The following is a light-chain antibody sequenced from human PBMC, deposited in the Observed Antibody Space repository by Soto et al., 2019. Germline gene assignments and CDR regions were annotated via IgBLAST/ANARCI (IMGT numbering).Light chain of an antibody. CDR2: SNT. CDR3: AAWDDSLNAYV. V-gene: IGLV1-44*01. CDR1: SSNIGSNT. Sequence: QSVLTQPPSASGTPGQRVTISCSGSSSNIGSNTVNWYQQFPGTAPKFLIYSNTQRPSGVPDRFSGSKSGTSASLAISGLQSGDEADYYCAAWDDSLNAYVFGTGTKLAVL. J-gene: IGLJ1*01.